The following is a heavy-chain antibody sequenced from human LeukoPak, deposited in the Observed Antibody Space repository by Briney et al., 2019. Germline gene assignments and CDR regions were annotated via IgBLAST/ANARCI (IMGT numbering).Heavy chain of an antibody. J-gene: IGHJ4*02. CDR1: GYTFTSYG. V-gene: IGHV1-18*04. CDR3: ARPHSYYDILTGYDQDYFDY. CDR2: ISAYNGNT. Sequence: ASVKVSCKASGYTFTSYGISWVRQSPGQGLEWMGWISAYNGNTNYAQKLQGRVTMTTDTSTSTAYMELRSLRSDDTAVYYCARPHSYYDILTGYDQDYFDYWGQGTLVTVSS. D-gene: IGHD3-9*01.